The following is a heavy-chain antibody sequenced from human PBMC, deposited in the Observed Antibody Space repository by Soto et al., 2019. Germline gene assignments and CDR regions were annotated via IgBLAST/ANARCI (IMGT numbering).Heavy chain of an antibody. D-gene: IGHD6-13*01. Sequence: EVQLLESGGGLVQPGGXLRLSCAASXXXFSNYAMTWVRQAPGKGLEWVSVITGSGGGTYFVDSVKGRFTISRDNSKNTVYLQMNSLRAEDTAVYYCAKRPLTAAGFDYWGQGTLVTVSS. V-gene: IGHV3-23*01. CDR3: AKRPLTAAGFDY. J-gene: IGHJ4*02. CDR1: XXXFSNYA. CDR2: ITGSGGGT.